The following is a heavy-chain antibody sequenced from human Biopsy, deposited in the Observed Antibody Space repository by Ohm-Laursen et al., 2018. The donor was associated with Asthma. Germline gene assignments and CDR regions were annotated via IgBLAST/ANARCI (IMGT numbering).Heavy chain of an antibody. J-gene: IGHJ6*02. V-gene: IGHV1-18*01. D-gene: IGHD3-10*01. CDR3: ARAVDYSHYYGIDV. CDR1: GYPFTSFD. Sequence: GSSVKVSCKASGYPFTSFDLNWVRLAPGQGLEWMGWISVYNGNTKVAQKLQDRVTMITDTSTSTAYMELRSLRSDDTAVYFCARAVDYSHYYGIDVWGQGTTVTVS. CDR2: ISVYNGNT.